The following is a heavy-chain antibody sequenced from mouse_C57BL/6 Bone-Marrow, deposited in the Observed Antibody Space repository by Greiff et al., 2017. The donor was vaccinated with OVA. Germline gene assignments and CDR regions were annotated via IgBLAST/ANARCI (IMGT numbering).Heavy chain of an antibody. CDR1: GYTFTDYY. J-gene: IGHJ1*03. CDR3: ARGGGYYGSSYWYFDV. V-gene: IGHV1-76*01. Sequence: QVQLQQSGAELVRPGASVKLSCKASGYTFTDYYINWVKQRPGQGLEWIARIYPGSGNTYYNEKFKGKATLTAEKSSSTAYMQLSSLTSEDSAVYFCARGGGYYGSSYWYFDVWGTGTTVTVSS. D-gene: IGHD1-1*01. CDR2: IYPGSGNT.